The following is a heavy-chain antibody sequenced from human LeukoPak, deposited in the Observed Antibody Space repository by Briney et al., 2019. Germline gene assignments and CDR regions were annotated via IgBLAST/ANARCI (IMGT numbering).Heavy chain of an antibody. V-gene: IGHV3-21*01. Sequence: GGSLRLSCAASGFXFSSYSMNWVRQAPGKGLEWVSSISTSSTYIYYADSVKGRFTISRDNAKNSLYLQMNSLRAEDTAVYYCARDPPFIIGTTFFDYWGQGTLVTVSS. D-gene: IGHD1-20*01. CDR2: ISTSSTYI. CDR3: ARDPPFIIGTTFFDY. CDR1: GFXFSSYS. J-gene: IGHJ4*02.